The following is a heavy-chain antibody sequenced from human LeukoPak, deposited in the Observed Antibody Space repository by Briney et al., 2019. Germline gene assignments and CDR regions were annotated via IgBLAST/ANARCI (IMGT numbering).Heavy chain of an antibody. CDR1: GFTFSSYS. CDR2: ISSSSSYI. J-gene: IGHJ4*02. Sequence: PGGSLRLSCAASGFTFSSYSMNWVRQAPGKGLEWVSSISSSSSYIYYADSVKGRFTISRDNAKNSLYLQMNSLRVEDTAVYYCARASSLSTYYYDSSGYSHWGQGTLVTVSS. V-gene: IGHV3-21*01. D-gene: IGHD3-22*01. CDR3: ARASSLSTYYYDSSGYSH.